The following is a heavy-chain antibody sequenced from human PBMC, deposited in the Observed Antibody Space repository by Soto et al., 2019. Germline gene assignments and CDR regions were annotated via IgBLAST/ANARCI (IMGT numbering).Heavy chain of an antibody. CDR3: ARGFLYSSGWLDWYFDL. Sequence: GASVNVSCKASGYTFTSYGISWVRQAPGQGLEWMGWISAYNGNTNYAQKLQGRVTMTTDTSTSTAYMELRSLGSDDTAVYYCARGFLYSSGWLDWYFDLWGRGTLVTVSS. V-gene: IGHV1-18*01. D-gene: IGHD6-19*01. J-gene: IGHJ2*01. CDR2: ISAYNGNT. CDR1: GYTFTSYG.